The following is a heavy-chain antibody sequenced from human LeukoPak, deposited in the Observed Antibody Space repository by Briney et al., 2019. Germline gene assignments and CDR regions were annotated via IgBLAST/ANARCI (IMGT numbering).Heavy chain of an antibody. CDR2: MNPNSGNT. J-gene: IGHJ1*01. CDR3: ASTPDYGGNSPHFQH. CDR1: GYTFTSYD. D-gene: IGHD4-23*01. Sequence: GASVKVSCKASGYTFTSYDINWVRQATGQGLEWMGWMNPNSGNTGYAQKFQGRVTMTRNTSISTAYMELSSLRSADTAVYYCASTPDYGGNSPHFQHWGQGTLVTVSS. V-gene: IGHV1-8*01.